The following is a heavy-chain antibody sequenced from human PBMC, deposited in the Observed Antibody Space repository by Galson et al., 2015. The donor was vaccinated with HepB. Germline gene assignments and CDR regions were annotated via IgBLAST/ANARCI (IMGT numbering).Heavy chain of an antibody. J-gene: IGHJ4*02. D-gene: IGHD3-16*02. CDR2: IYPGDSDT. CDR3: ARQGITFGGVIVKGFDY. CDR1: GYSFTSYW. Sequence: QSGAEVTKPGESLKISCKGSGYSFTSYWIGWVRQMPGKGLEWMGIIYPGDSDTRYSPSFQGQVTISADKSISTAYLQWSSLKASDTAMYYCARQGITFGGVIVKGFDYWGQGTLVTVSS. V-gene: IGHV5-51*01.